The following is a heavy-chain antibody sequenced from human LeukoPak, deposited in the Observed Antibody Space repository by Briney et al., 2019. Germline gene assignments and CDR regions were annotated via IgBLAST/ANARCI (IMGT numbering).Heavy chain of an antibody. V-gene: IGHV3-30-3*01. CDR3: ARDITPDY. J-gene: IGHJ4*02. D-gene: IGHD3-10*01. Sequence: GGSLRLSCAASGFTFSSYAMHWVRQAPGKGLEWVAVISYDGSNKYYADSVKGRFTISGDNSKNTLYLQMNSLRAEDTAVYYCARDITPDYWGQGTLVTVSS. CDR2: ISYDGSNK. CDR1: GFTFSSYA.